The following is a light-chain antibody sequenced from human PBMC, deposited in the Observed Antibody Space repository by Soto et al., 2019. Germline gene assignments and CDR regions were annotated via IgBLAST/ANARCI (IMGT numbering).Light chain of an antibody. J-gene: IGKJ2*03. V-gene: IGKV3D-15*01. CDR1: QSVSSSY. Sequence: IMMPQPGATRTLSAGKSAAQGKRVSQSVSSSYLAWYQQKPGQAPRLLIYGASSRATGIPDRFSGSGSGTELTLLLSSLQSEEFAVDNCEEYTKLPRSFGEGTKVDIK. CDR3: EEYTKLPRS. CDR2: GAS.